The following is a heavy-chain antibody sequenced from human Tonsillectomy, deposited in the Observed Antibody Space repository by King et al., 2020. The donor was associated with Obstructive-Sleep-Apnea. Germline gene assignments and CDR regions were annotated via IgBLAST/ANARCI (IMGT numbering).Heavy chain of an antibody. CDR1: GFTFSSYG. J-gene: IGHJ6*02. D-gene: IGHD3-10*01. CDR2: IWYDGSNK. Sequence: VQLVESGGGVVQPGRSLRLSCAASGFTFSSYGMHWVRQAPGKGLEWVAVIWYDGSNKYYADSVKGRFTISRDNSKNTLYLQMNSLRAEDTAVYYCARDPGITTSWRVAVYYGMDVWGQGTTVTVSS. CDR3: ARDPGITTSWRVAVYYGMDV. V-gene: IGHV3-33*01.